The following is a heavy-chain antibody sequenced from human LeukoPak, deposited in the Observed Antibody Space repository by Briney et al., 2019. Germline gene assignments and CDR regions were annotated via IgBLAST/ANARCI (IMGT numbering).Heavy chain of an antibody. D-gene: IGHD5-18*01. V-gene: IGHV4-59*08. CDR1: GVSISSYY. CDR3: ARRRYMAYFDY. J-gene: IGHJ4*02. Sequence: MSSETLSLTCTVSGVSISSYYWSWIRQPPGKGLEWIGYIYYSGSTNYNPSLKSRVTISVDTSKNQFSLKLSSVTAADTAVYYCARRRYMAYFDYWGQGTLVTVSS. CDR2: IYYSGST.